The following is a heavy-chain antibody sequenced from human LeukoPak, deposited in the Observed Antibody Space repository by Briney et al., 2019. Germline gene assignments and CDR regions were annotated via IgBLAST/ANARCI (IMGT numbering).Heavy chain of an antibody. Sequence: SETLSLTCAVHGGSFSGFYWSWIRQPPGKGLEWIWDIHHTGSTNYTPSLRSRVTMSLDTSKNQFSLKLTSVTAADTAVYYCARGLSLRSFDWLLPDYFDPWGQGTLVTVSS. D-gene: IGHD3-9*01. J-gene: IGHJ5*02. CDR1: GGSFSGFY. CDR3: ARGLSLRSFDWLLPDYFDP. V-gene: IGHV4-34*01. CDR2: IHHTGST.